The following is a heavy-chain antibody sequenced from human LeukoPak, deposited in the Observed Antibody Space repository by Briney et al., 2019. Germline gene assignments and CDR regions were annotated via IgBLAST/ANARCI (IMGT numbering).Heavy chain of an antibody. CDR1: GYTFTSYG. D-gene: IGHD1-26*01. CDR3: ASQPQLGGGSYGEDDAFDI. J-gene: IGHJ3*02. V-gene: IGHV1-18*01. Sequence: ASVKVSCKASGYTFTSYGISWVRQAPGQGLEWMGWISAYNGNTNCAQKLQGRVTMTTDTSTSTAYMELRSLRSDDTAVYYCASQPQLGGGSYGEDDAFDIWGQGTMVTVSS. CDR2: ISAYNGNT.